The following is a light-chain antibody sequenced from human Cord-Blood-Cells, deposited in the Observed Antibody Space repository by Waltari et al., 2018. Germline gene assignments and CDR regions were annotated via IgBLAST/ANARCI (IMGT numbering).Light chain of an antibody. CDR3: QQYYSTPLT. V-gene: IGKV4-1*01. CDR2: WAS. Sequence: DIVITQSPDPLAVSLGERATINCKSRQSVLYSSNNVNYLAWYQKKPGQPPKLLIYWASTRESGVPDRFSGSGSGTDFTLTISSLQAEDVAVYYCQQYYSTPLTFGPGTKVDIK. CDR1: QSVLYSSNNVNY. J-gene: IGKJ3*01.